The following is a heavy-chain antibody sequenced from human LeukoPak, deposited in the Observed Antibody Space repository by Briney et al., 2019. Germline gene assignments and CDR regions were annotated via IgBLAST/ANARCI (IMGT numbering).Heavy chain of an antibody. D-gene: IGHD6-6*01. CDR3: ASAQHGAYSSSSDFDY. CDR2: ITTSGNYI. J-gene: IGHJ4*02. Sequence: GGSLRLSCAASAFSLNACNMNWVRQAPGKGLEWVSSITTSGNYIYYADSVKGRFTISRDNARNSLSLQMSSLRADDTALYYCASAQHGAYSSSSDFDYWGQGTLVTVS. V-gene: IGHV3-21*01. CDR1: AFSLNACN.